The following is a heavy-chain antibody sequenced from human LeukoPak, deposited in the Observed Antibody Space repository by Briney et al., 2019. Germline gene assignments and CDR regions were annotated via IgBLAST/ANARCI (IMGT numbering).Heavy chain of an antibody. J-gene: IGHJ6*02. CDR2: IYSGGST. CDR3: TRGIYDFWSEDAMDV. Sequence: PGGSLRLSCAASGFTVSSNYMSWVRQAPGKGLEWVSVIYSGGSTYYADSVKGRFTISRHNSKNTLYLQMNSLRAEDTAVYYCTRGIYDFWSEDAMDVWGQGTTVTVSS. CDR1: GFTVSSNY. D-gene: IGHD3-3*01. V-gene: IGHV3-53*04.